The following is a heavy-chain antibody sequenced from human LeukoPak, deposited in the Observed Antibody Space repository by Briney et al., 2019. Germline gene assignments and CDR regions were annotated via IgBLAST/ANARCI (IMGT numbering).Heavy chain of an antibody. V-gene: IGHV4-30-4*01. CDR2: IYYSGST. CDR1: GGSISSGDYY. D-gene: IGHD5-18*01. J-gene: IGHJ4*02. Sequence: SETLSLTCTVSGGSISSGDYYWGWIRQPPGTGLEWIGYIYYSGSTYYNPSLKSRVTISVDTSKNQFSLKLSSVTAADTAVYYCARFDSYGYSQYFDYWGQGTLVTVSS. CDR3: ARFDSYGYSQYFDY.